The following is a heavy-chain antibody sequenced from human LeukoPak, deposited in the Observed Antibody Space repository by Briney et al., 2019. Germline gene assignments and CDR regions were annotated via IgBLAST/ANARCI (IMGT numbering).Heavy chain of an antibody. CDR2: VNKDGTST. CDR1: GFTFSSYW. J-gene: IGHJ4*02. CDR3: ARGGTRSFDQ. Sequence: GGSLRLSCAASGFTFSSYWVHWVRQAPGKGLGWVSRVNKDGTSTNYADSVKGRFTISRDNAKNTLYLQMNSLRAEDTAVYYCARGGTRSFDQWGQGTLVTVSS. V-gene: IGHV3-74*01.